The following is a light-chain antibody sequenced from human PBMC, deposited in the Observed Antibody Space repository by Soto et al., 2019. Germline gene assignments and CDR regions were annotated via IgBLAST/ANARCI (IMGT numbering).Light chain of an antibody. CDR1: QGISNF. V-gene: IGKV1-33*01. CDR2: VAS. Sequence: DIQMTQSPSSLSASVGDRVTITCQASQGISNFLNWYQQKPGKAPELLIYVASNLETGVPSRFSGSGSGTDFTFTISSLQAEDIATYYCQQYHSLPLTFGGGIKVEIK. J-gene: IGKJ4*01. CDR3: QQYHSLPLT.